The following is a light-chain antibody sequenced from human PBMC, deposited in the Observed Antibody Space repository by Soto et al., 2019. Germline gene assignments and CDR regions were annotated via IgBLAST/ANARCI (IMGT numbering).Light chain of an antibody. V-gene: IGKV3-20*01. Sequence: DILLMQPPATLSVSPGASAILSRKARHGGSSNLAWYQQKPGQAPRLLIYGATNGATGIPDRFSGSGSGTDFTLTISRLEPEDFAVYYCQQYGSSVTFGRGTKVDIK. J-gene: IGKJ4*01. CDR3: QQYGSSVT. CDR1: HGGSSN. CDR2: GAT.